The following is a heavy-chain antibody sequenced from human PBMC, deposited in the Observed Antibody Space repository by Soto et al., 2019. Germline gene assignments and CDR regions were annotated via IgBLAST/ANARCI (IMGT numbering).Heavy chain of an antibody. CDR1: GFTFSSYA. J-gene: IGHJ6*02. CDR3: AKDPDSDYDDSTRYYYYYGMDV. Sequence: GGSLRLSCAASGFTFSSYAMSWVRQAPGKGLEWVSAISGSGGSTYYADSVKGRFTIPRDNSKNTLYLQMNSLRAEDTAVYYCAKDPDSDYDDSTRYYYYYGMDVWGQGTTVTVSS. V-gene: IGHV3-23*01. D-gene: IGHD4-17*01. CDR2: ISGSGGST.